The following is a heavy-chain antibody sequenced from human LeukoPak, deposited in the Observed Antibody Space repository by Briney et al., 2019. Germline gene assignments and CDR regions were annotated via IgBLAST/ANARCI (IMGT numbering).Heavy chain of an antibody. Sequence: SEALSLTCTGSGGSISDGTCYGVWIRRPPGKGLEWIGTIQYSGTTHYNRSLKSRVTLSVDTSKNQFSLRLSSVTAADTAVYYCARRTTESYSDYWGQGTLVTVST. CDR3: ARRTTESYSDY. CDR1: GGSISDGTCY. V-gene: IGHV4-39*01. D-gene: IGHD1-1*01. CDR2: IQYSGTT. J-gene: IGHJ4*02.